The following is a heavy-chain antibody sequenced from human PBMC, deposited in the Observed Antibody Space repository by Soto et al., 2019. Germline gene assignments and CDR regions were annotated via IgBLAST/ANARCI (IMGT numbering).Heavy chain of an antibody. CDR3: AREHGNYYDSSGYYPYYYYYGMDV. CDR1: GFTFSSYS. V-gene: IGHV3-48*02. Sequence: GSLRLSCAASGFTFSSYSMNWVRQAPGKGLEWVSYISSSSSTIYYADSVKGRFTISRDNAKNSLYLQMNSLRDEDTAVYYCAREHGNYYDSSGYYPYYYYYGMDVWGQGTTGTVS. J-gene: IGHJ6*02. D-gene: IGHD3-22*01. CDR2: ISSSSSTI.